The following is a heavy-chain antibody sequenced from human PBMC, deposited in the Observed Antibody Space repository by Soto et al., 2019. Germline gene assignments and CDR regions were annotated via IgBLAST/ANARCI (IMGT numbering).Heavy chain of an antibody. D-gene: IGHD5-18*01. Sequence: GGSLRLSCAASGFTFSSYAMHWVRQAPGKGLEWVAVISYDGSNKYYADSVKGRFTISRDNSKNTLYLQMNSLRAEDTAVYYCARGSLPAGFIQLWLALDYWGQGTLVTVSS. CDR1: GFTFSSYA. J-gene: IGHJ4*02. V-gene: IGHV3-30-3*01. CDR2: ISYDGSNK. CDR3: ARGSLPAGFIQLWLALDY.